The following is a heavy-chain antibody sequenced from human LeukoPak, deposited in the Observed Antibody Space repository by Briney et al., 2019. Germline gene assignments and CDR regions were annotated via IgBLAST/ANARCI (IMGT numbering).Heavy chain of an antibody. CDR3: AKISGVAVAGLYYFDY. CDR2: ISHEGITK. V-gene: IGHV3-30-3*02. J-gene: IGHJ4*02. Sequence: PGGSLRLSCAASGFTFSGYTMHWVRQAPGKGLEWVALISHEGITKYYADSVKGRFTISRDNSKNTLYLQMNSLRAEDTAVYYCAKISGVAVAGLYYFDYWGQGTLVTVSS. CDR1: GFTFSGYT. D-gene: IGHD6-19*01.